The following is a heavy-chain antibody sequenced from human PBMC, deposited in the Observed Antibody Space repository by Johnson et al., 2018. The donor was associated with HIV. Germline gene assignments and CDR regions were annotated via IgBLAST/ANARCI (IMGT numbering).Heavy chain of an antibody. J-gene: IGHJ3*02. CDR1: GFTFSSYA. Sequence: QVQLVESGGGLVQPGGSLRLSCAASGFTFSSYAMHWVRQAPGKGLEWVAVISYDGSNIYYADSVKGRFIISRDNSKNTLYGQMNRLRPEDTAAYFCAKGRSGGSGAFDIWGQGTVVTVSS. CDR3: AKGRSGGSGAFDI. D-gene: IGHD3-10*01. CDR2: ISYDGSNI. V-gene: IGHV3-30*04.